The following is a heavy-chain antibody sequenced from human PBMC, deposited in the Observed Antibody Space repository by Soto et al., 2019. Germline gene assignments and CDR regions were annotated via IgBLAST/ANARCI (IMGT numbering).Heavy chain of an antibody. CDR2: IIPTFGTA. J-gene: IGHJ6*02. CDR1: GGTFSSYA. CDR3: ARGRQGAGIVVVPAATHLYYYGMDV. V-gene: IGHV1-69*13. Sequence: SVKVSCKASGGTFSSYAISWVRQAPGQGLEWMGGIIPTFGTANYAQKFQGRVTITADESTSTAYMELSSLRSEDTAVYYCARGRQGAGIVVVPAATHLYYYGMDVWGQGTTVTVSS. D-gene: IGHD2-2*01.